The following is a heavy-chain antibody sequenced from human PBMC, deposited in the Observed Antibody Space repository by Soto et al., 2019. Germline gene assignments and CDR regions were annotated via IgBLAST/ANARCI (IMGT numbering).Heavy chain of an antibody. J-gene: IGHJ1*01. CDR3: VRGYCTTSPCSGDFQF. D-gene: IGHD2-15*01. V-gene: IGHV1-46*01. CDR2: IHPSGDT. CDR1: GQTYTVYF. Sequence: SVKGSCKASGQTYTVYFVAWVRQAPRQGLEWMGMIHPSGDTGYAQKFRGRVTMTIDTSTTTAYMELRNLTSEDTAVYFSVRGYCTTSPCSGDFQFWGQGTLVTRSS.